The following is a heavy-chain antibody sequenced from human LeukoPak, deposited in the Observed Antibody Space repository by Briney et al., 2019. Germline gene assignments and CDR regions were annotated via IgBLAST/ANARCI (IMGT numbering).Heavy chain of an antibody. Sequence: SETLSLTCAVYGGSFSGYYWSWIRQPPGKGLEWIGEINHSGSTNYNPSLKSRVTISVDTSKNQFSLKLSSVTAADTAVYYCARGSGFDPWGQGTLVTVSS. J-gene: IGHJ5*02. CDR1: GGSFSGYY. V-gene: IGHV4-34*01. CDR2: INHSGST. CDR3: ARGSGFDP.